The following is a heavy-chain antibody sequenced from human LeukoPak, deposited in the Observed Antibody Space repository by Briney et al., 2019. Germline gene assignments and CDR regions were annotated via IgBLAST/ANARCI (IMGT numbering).Heavy chain of an antibody. V-gene: IGHV3-7*01. CDR3: ARENMVRGVTQPGPDY. Sequence: GGSLRLSCAASGFTFSSYWMSWVRQAPGKGLGWVANIKQDGSEKYYVDSVKGRFTISRDNAKNSLYLQMNSLRAEDTAVYYCARENMVRGVTQPGPDYWGQGTLVTVSS. J-gene: IGHJ4*02. CDR1: GFTFSSYW. D-gene: IGHD3-10*01. CDR2: IKQDGSEK.